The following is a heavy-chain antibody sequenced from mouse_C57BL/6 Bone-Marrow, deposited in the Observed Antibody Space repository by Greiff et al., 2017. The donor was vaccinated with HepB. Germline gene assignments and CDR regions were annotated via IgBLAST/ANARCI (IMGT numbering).Heavy chain of an antibody. J-gene: IGHJ2*01. D-gene: IGHD2-5*01. Sequence: EVQLKESGAELVKPGASVKLSCTASGFNIKDYYMHWVKQRTEQGLEWIGRIDPEDGETKYAPKFQGKATITADTSSNTAYLQLSSLTSEDTAVYYCARSDSYSNYVGYFDYWGQGTTLTVSS. V-gene: IGHV14-2*01. CDR2: IDPEDGET. CDR1: GFNIKDYY. CDR3: ARSDSYSNYVGYFDY.